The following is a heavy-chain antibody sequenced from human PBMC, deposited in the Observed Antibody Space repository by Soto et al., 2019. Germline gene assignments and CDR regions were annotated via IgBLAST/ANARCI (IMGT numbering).Heavy chain of an antibody. CDR2: FDPEGGET. V-gene: IGHV1-24*01. CDR1: GYTLTELS. D-gene: IGHD4-17*01. Sequence: ASVKVSCKVSGYTLTELSMHWVRQAPGKGLEWMGGFDPEGGETIYAQKFQGRVTMTEDTSTDTAYMELSSLRSEDTAVYYCATVKGLDDYGDYYYYYYMDVWGKGTTVTVSS. CDR3: ATVKGLDDYGDYYYYYYMDV. J-gene: IGHJ6*03.